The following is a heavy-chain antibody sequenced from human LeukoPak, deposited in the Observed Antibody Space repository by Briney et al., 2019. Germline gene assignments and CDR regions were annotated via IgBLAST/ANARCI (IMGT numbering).Heavy chain of an antibody. CDR2: IWYDGSKT. Sequence: GGSLRLSCEASGFTFSSHGMHWVRQAPGKGLEWVAVIWYDGSKTYYVDSVKGRFIISRDNPKNTLYLQMSSLRAEDTAVYYCARCVGNYGEEKFDYWGQGTLVTVSS. CDR3: ARCVGNYGEEKFDY. CDR1: GFTFSSHG. D-gene: IGHD3-10*01. V-gene: IGHV3-33*01. J-gene: IGHJ4*02.